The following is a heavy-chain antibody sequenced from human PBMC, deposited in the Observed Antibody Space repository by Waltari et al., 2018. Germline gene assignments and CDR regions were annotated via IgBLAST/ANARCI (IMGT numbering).Heavy chain of an antibody. CDR3: ARARGTAMVPNWYFDL. CDR2: IYYSGST. Sequence: QVQLQESGPGLVKPSETLSLTCTVSGGSISSYYWSWLRQPPGKGLEWIGYIYYSGSTNYNPSLKSRVTISVDTSKNQFSLKLSSVTAADTAVYYCARARGTAMVPNWYFDLWGRGTLVTVSS. J-gene: IGHJ2*01. CDR1: GGSISSYY. D-gene: IGHD5-18*01. V-gene: IGHV4-59*01.